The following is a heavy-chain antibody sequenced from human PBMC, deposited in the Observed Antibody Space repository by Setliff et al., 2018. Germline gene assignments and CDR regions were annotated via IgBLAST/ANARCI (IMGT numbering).Heavy chain of an antibody. D-gene: IGHD3-16*01. V-gene: IGHV1-46*01. CDR3: TRSRAPRVVLAADFDL. CDR2: IHPSGGST. J-gene: IGHJ4*02. Sequence: GASVKVSCKASGGTFSSYAISWVRQAPGQGLEWMGIIHPSGGSTTYAQKFQGRVTVTSDTSTSTVYMEVSSLTSDDTAVYLCTRSRAPRVVLAADFDLWGQGTLVTVSS. CDR1: GGTFSSYA.